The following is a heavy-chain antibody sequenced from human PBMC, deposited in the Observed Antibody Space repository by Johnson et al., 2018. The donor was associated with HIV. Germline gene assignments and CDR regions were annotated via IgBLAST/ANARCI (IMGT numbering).Heavy chain of an antibody. D-gene: IGHD1-26*01. V-gene: IGHV3-20*04. CDR3: AKGLSLSGSYSYDAFDI. Sequence: VQLVESGGGVVRPGGSLRLSCAASVFTFDDHGMSWVRQAPGKGLEWVSGLNWNGGSTGYADSVNGRFTISRDNAKNSLYLQMNSLRPEDTAVYYCAKGLSLSGSYSYDAFDIWGQGTMVTVSS. CDR1: VFTFDDHG. J-gene: IGHJ3*02. CDR2: LNWNGGST.